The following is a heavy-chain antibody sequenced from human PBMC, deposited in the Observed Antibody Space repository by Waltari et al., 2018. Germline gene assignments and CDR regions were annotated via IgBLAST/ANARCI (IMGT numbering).Heavy chain of an antibody. V-gene: IGHV3-23*01. D-gene: IGHD2-21*01. Sequence: EVQLLESGGGLVQPGGSLRLSCAASGFTFGSYAMSWVRQIPGKGLEWVSSISGGGTGTYYADSVKCRFTISRDNSKNTLSLQMNSLRAEDTALYYCATFKGEHWGQGTLVTVSS. CDR2: ISGGGTGT. CDR1: GFTFGSYA. J-gene: IGHJ4*02. CDR3: ATFKGEH.